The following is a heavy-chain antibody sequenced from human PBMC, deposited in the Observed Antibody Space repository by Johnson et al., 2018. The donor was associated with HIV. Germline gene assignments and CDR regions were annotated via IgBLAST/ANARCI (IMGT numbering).Heavy chain of an antibody. CDR1: GFTFSNYW. V-gene: IGHV3-23*04. CDR3: ARLTSGAFDI. CDR2: ISGSGDSI. D-gene: IGHD1-14*01. J-gene: IGHJ3*02. Sequence: VQLVESGGGLVQPGGSLRLSCAASGFTFSNYWMSWVRQAAGKGLEWVSGISGSGDSIGYADSVKGRFTISRDNSKNTLYLQMNSLRAEDTAVYYCARLTSGAFDIWGPGTMVTVSS.